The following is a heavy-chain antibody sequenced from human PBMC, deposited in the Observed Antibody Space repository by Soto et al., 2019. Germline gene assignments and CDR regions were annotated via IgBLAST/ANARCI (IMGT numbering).Heavy chain of an antibody. Sequence: ASVKVSCKASGYTFTGYYMHWVRQAPGQGLEWMGWINPNSGGTNYAQKFQGWVTMTRDTSISTAYMELSRLRSDDTAVYYCARDGSSSWTQHYYYYYGMDVWGQGTTVTVSS. CDR1: GYTFTGYY. J-gene: IGHJ6*02. CDR2: INPNSGGT. CDR3: ARDGSSSWTQHYYYYYGMDV. D-gene: IGHD6-13*01. V-gene: IGHV1-2*04.